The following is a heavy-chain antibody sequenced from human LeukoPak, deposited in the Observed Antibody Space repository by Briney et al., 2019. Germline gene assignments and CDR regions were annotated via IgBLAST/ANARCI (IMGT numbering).Heavy chain of an antibody. Sequence: PSETLSLTCAVYGGSFSCYYWSWIRQPPGKGLEWIGSIYYSGSTNYNPSLKGRVTISVNTSKNQFSLKLSSVTAADTAVYYCARLDSSSWPLLDYCGQGTLVTVSS. V-gene: IGHV4-34*01. CDR1: GGSFSCYY. CDR2: IYYSGST. D-gene: IGHD6-13*01. J-gene: IGHJ4*02. CDR3: ARLDSSSWPLLDY.